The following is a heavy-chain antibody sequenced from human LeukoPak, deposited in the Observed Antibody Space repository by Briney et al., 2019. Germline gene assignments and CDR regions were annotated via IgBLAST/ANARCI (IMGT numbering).Heavy chain of an antibody. V-gene: IGHV4-31*03. CDR2: IYYSGST. CDR3: ARVGIAVAGTIDY. J-gene: IGHJ4*02. Sequence: SETLSLTCTVSGGPISSGGYYWSWIRQHPGKGLEWIGYIYYSGSTYYNPSLKSRVTISVDTSKNQFSLKLSSVTAADTAVYHCARVGIAVAGTIDYWGQGTLVTVSS. CDR1: GGPISSGGYY. D-gene: IGHD6-19*01.